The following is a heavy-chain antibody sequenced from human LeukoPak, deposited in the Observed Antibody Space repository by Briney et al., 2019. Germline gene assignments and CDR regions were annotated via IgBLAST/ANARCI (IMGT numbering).Heavy chain of an antibody. CDR2: IKQDGSEK. V-gene: IGHV3-7*01. J-gene: IGHJ4*02. CDR3: ARESYYDILTGYSY. D-gene: IGHD3-9*01. CDR1: GFTFSSYS. Sequence: PEGSLRLSCAASGFTFSSYSMNWVRQAPGKGLEWVANIKQDGSEKYYVDSVKGRFTISRDNAKNSLYLQMNSLRAEDTAVYYCARESYYDILTGYSYWGQGTLVTVSS.